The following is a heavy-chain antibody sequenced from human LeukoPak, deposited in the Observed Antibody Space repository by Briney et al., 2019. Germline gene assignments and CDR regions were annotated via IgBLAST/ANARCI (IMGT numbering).Heavy chain of an antibody. CDR3: ARGTYYGSGSYYYDGLNYYYGMDV. J-gene: IGHJ6*04. V-gene: IGHV3-13*05. CDR2: IVTAGDP. CDR1: GLTFSSSD. D-gene: IGHD3-10*01. Sequence: GGSRGPSCAAFGLTFSSSDRHWARQPTGKGRDWVSPIVTAGDPSYPGSVKGRFTISRENAKNSLYLQMNSLRAGDTAVYYCARGTYYGSGSYYYDGLNYYYGMDVWGKGTTVTVSS.